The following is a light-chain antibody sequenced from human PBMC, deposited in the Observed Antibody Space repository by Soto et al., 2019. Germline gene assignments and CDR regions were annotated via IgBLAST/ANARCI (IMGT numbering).Light chain of an antibody. V-gene: IGKV3-15*01. CDR2: GAS. J-gene: IGKJ5*01. CDR3: QQYKNWPL. CDR1: QSISIN. Sequence: EIVLTQSPGTLSVSPGDRVTLSCRASQSISINLAWYQQKPGQAPRLLLYGASTRATGIPVRFSGSGFGTEFTLTISSLQSEDFAVYYCQQYKNWPLFGQGTRLEIK.